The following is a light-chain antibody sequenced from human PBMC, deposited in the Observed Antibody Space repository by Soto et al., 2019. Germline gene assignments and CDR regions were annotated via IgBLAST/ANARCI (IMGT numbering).Light chain of an antibody. V-gene: IGLV2-8*01. CDR1: SSDVGGYNY. J-gene: IGLJ2*01. Sequence: QSVLTQPPSASGSPGQSVTISCTGTSSDVGGYNYVSWYQQLPDKAPKLIIYEVSKRPSGVPDRFSGSKSGNTASLTVSGLQAEDEADYYCSSYGGYNNVIFGGGTKLTVL. CDR2: EVS. CDR3: SSYGGYNNVI.